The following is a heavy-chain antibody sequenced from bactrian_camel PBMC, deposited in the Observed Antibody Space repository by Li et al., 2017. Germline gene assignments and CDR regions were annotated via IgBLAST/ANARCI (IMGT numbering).Heavy chain of an antibody. CDR3: AQEVRPGGCGSGFVEAEYKY. CDR2: ISAGDAI. Sequence: HVQLVESGGGSVQAGGSLRLSCATSGYTSSKFISWFRQSPGKEREGVAGISAGDAIYYADSAKGRFTISRDSAKNTVYLQMDSLKLEDTAMYYCAQEVRPGGCGSGFVEAEYKYWGQGTQVTVS. V-gene: IGHV3S53*01. D-gene: IGHD3*01. CDR1: GYTSSKF. J-gene: IGHJ4*01.